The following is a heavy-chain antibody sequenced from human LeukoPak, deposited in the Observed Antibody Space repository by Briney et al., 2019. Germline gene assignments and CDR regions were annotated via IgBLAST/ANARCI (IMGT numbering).Heavy chain of an antibody. CDR3: VKGGVLTYYFGSGSFDPPDY. V-gene: IGHV3-23*01. Sequence: GGSLRLSCAASGFMFNRSAMNWVRQAPGKGLEWASGISSSGGDTYFVDSVKGRFTISRDNSRNTLYLQMNSLRAEDTALYYCVKGGVLTYYFGSGSFDPPDYWGQGTLVTVSS. J-gene: IGHJ4*02. CDR1: GFMFNRSA. CDR2: ISSSGGDT. D-gene: IGHD3-10*01.